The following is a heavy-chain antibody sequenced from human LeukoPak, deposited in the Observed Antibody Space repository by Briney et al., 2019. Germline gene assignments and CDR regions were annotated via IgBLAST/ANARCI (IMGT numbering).Heavy chain of an antibody. J-gene: IGHJ3*02. V-gene: IGHV3-23*01. CDR2: ISGSGGST. CDR3: AKTGYSYGLPRVAFDI. CDR1: GFTFSSYA. Sequence: PGASLRLSCAASGFTFSSYAMSWVRQAPGKGLEWVSAISGSGGSTYYADSVKGRFTISRDNSKNTLCLQMNSLRAEDTAVYYCAKTGYSYGLPRVAFDIWGQGTMVTVSS. D-gene: IGHD5-18*01.